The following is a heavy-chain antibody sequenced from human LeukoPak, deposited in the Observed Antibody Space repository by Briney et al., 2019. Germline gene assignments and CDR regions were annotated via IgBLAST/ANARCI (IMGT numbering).Heavy chain of an antibody. CDR1: GFTFDDYA. J-gene: IGHJ4*02. V-gene: IGHV3-9*01. CDR2: LSWNRGSI. Sequence: PGGSLRLSCAASGFTFDDYAMHWVRQAPGKGLEWVSGLSWNRGSIGYADSVKGRFTISRDNAKNSLYLQMNSLRAEDTALYYCAKADIAVALRRGYYFDYWGQGTLVTVSS. CDR3: AKADIAVALRRGYYFDY. D-gene: IGHD6-19*01.